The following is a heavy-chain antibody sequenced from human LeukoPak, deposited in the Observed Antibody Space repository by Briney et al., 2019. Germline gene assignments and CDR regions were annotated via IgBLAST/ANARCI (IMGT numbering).Heavy chain of an antibody. CDR2: ISSSSSTI. CDR3: ARVGPLWFGELFTPLPYYYYGMDV. Sequence: PGGSLRLSCAASGFTFSSYSMNWVRQAPGKGLEWVSYISSSSSTIYYADSVKGRFTISRDNAKNSLYLQMNSLRGEDTAVYYCARVGPLWFGELFTPLPYYYYGMDVWGQGTTVTVSS. J-gene: IGHJ6*02. CDR1: GFTFSSYS. V-gene: IGHV3-48*01. D-gene: IGHD3-10*01.